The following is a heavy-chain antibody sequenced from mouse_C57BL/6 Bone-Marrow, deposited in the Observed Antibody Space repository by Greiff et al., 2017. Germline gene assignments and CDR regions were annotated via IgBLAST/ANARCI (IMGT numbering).Heavy chain of an antibody. V-gene: IGHV1-66*01. CDR3: ARGVMARYYFDY. J-gene: IGHJ2*01. CDR1: GYSFTSYY. Sequence: VKLVESGPELVKPGASVKISCKASGYSFTSYYIHWVKQRPGQGLEWIGWIYPGSGNTKYNEKFKGKATLTADTSSSTAYMQLSSLTSEDSAVYYCARGVMARYYFDYWGQGTTLTVSS. CDR2: IYPGSGNT. D-gene: IGHD1-1*02.